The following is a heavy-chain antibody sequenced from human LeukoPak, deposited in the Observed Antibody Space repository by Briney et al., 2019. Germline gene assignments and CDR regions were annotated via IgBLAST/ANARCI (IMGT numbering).Heavy chain of an antibody. CDR2: INPSGGST. D-gene: IGHD5-18*01. Sequence: ASVKVSCKASGYTFTSYYVHWVRQAPGQGLEWVGIINPSGGSTSYAQKFQGRVTMTRDTSTSTVYMELSSLRSEDTAVYYCARATAVAFFDYWGQGTLVTVSS. J-gene: IGHJ4*02. CDR1: GYTFTSYY. CDR3: ARATAVAFFDY. V-gene: IGHV1-46*01.